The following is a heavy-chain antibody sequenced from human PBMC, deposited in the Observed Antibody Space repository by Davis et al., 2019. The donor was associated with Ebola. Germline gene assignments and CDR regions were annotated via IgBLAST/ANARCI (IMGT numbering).Heavy chain of an antibody. D-gene: IGHD4-23*01. V-gene: IGHV2-5*01. J-gene: IGHJ4*02. Sequence: SGPTLVKPTQTLTLTCTFSGFSLTTNGLGVGWIRQPPGKALEWLALIYVNDHKVYSPSLKSRLTITSDTSKNRVVLTMTNMDPVDTATYFCARDYGGSSGFDFWGPGILVAVSS. CDR2: IYVNDHK. CDR3: ARDYGGSSGFDF. CDR1: GFSLTTNGLG.